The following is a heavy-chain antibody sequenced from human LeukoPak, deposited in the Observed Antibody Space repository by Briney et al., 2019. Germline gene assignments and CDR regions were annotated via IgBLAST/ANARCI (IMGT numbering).Heavy chain of an antibody. Sequence: PGGSLRLSCAASGFSFNTYSMNWVRQTPGKGLEWVSSISDSGSNTYYADSVKGRFTISRDNSKNTLYLQMNSLRAEDTAVYYCAKGGLIAVAGFYWGQGTMVTVSS. D-gene: IGHD6-19*01. CDR2: ISDSGSNT. V-gene: IGHV3-23*01. CDR3: AKGGLIAVAGFY. CDR1: GFSFNTYS. J-gene: IGHJ3*01.